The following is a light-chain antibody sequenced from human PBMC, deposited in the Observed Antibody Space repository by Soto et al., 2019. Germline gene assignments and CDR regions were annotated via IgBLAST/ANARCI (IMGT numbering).Light chain of an antibody. V-gene: IGKV1-5*03. J-gene: IGKJ4*01. Sequence: DNQMSQSLSTLSASVGDRVTIACRASQTISTWLAWYQQKPGKAPKLLMYKASSLESGVPSRFSGSGSGTEFTLTISSLQPDDFATYYCQQYNSYHLTFCGGTKVDIK. CDR3: QQYNSYHLT. CDR1: QTISTW. CDR2: KAS.